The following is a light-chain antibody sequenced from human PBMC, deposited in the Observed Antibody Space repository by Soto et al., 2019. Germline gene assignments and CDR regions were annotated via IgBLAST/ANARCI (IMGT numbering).Light chain of an antibody. CDR2: WAS. CDR1: QSVLYSSNNENY. Sequence: DIVMTQSPDSLAVSLGERATINCKSSQSVLYSSNNENYLAWYQQKPGQPPNLLIYWASTRESGVPDRFSGRGSGTDFTLTISSLQAEDVAVYYCQQYYSTPPTFGQGNKVEIK. V-gene: IGKV4-1*01. J-gene: IGKJ1*01. CDR3: QQYYSTPPT.